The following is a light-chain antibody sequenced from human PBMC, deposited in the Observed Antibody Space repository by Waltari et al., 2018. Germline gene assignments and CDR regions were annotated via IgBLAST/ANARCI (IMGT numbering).Light chain of an antibody. J-gene: IGKJ2*01. CDR3: QQLNSYPMYT. CDR2: AAS. V-gene: IGKV1-9*01. CDR1: QGISSY. Sequence: DTQLTQPPPSLSASLETRVPILCRASQGISSYLAWYQQKPGKAPKLLIYAASTLQSGVPSRFSGSGSGTEFTLTISSLQPEDFATYYCQQLNSYPMYTFGQGTKLEIK.